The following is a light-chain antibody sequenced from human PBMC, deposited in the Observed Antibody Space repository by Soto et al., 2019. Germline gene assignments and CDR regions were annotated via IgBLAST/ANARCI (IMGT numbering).Light chain of an antibody. CDR3: QQYGSSPRT. CDR1: QSVSSSY. J-gene: IGKJ1*01. CDR2: GAS. V-gene: IGKV3-20*01. Sequence: EIVLTQSPGTLSLSPGERANLPCRASQSVSSSYLAWYQQKPGQAPRLLIYGASSRATGIPDRFSGSGSGTDFTLTISRLEPEDFAVYYCQQYGSSPRTFGQGTKVDIK.